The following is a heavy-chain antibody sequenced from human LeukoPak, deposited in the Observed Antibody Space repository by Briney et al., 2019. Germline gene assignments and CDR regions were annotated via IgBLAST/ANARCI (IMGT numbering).Heavy chain of an antibody. J-gene: IGHJ4*02. D-gene: IGHD3-3*01. CDR3: ARAGYDFWSGYYGEYYFDY. CDR2: IYYSGST. Sequence: PSETLSLTCTVSGGSISSYYWSWIRQPPGKGLEWIGYIYYSGSTNYNPSLKSRVTISVDTSKNQFSLKLSSVTAADTGVYYCARAGYDFWSGYYGEYYFDYWGQGTLVTVSS. CDR1: GGSISSYY. V-gene: IGHV4-59*01.